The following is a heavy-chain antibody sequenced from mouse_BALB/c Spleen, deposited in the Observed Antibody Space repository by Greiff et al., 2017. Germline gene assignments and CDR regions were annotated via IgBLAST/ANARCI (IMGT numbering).Heavy chain of an antibody. CDR3: ARSDYRYSPWFAY. CDR2: ISSGSSTI. V-gene: IGHV5-17*02. Sequence: EVMLVESGGGLVQPGGSRKLSCAASGFTFSSFGMHWVRQAPEKGLEWVAYISSGSSTIYYADTVKGRFTISRDNPKNTLFLQMTSLRSEDTAMYYCARSDYRYSPWFAYWGQGTLVTVSA. CDR1: GFTFSSFG. J-gene: IGHJ3*01. D-gene: IGHD2-14*01.